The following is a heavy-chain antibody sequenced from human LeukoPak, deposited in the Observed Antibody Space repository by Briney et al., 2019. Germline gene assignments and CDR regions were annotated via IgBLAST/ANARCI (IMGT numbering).Heavy chain of an antibody. CDR1: GLGFSSFS. CDR3: ARLRRTSDSSGYYYYYDY. D-gene: IGHD3-22*01. CDR2: ITPTTSYI. V-gene: IGHV3-21*01. Sequence: GGFLRLSCAASGLGFSSFSFNWLRQAPGKGLEWVSSITPTTSYIYYADSVRGRFTISRENAKNSLYLQMNSLRAEDTAVYYCARLRRTSDSSGYYYYYDYWGQGTLVTVSS. J-gene: IGHJ4*02.